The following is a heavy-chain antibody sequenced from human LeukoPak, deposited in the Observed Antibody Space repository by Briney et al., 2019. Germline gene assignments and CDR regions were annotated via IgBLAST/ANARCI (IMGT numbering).Heavy chain of an antibody. CDR2: IIPIFGTA. V-gene: IGHV1-69*05. CDR3: AGGYYDSSGYYY. Sequence: SVKVSCKTSGYTFTNYDINWVRQATGQGLEWMGGIIPIFGTANYAQKFHGRVTITTDESASTAYMELSSLRSEDTAVYYCAGGYYDSSGYYYWGQGTLVTVSS. D-gene: IGHD3-22*01. CDR1: GYTFTNYD. J-gene: IGHJ4*02.